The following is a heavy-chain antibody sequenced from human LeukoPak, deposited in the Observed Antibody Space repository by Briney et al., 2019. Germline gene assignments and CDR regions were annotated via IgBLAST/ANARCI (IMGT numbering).Heavy chain of an antibody. CDR2: IWYDGSNK. J-gene: IGHJ4*02. Sequence: GGPLRLSCAASGFTFSSYGMHWVRQAPGKGLEWVAVIWYDGSNKYYADSEKGRFTISRDNSKHTLYLQMHSLRAEDTAVYYCARDKGGATDYWGQGTLVTVSS. CDR1: GFTFSSYG. V-gene: IGHV3-33*08. CDR3: ARDKGGATDY. D-gene: IGHD3-16*01.